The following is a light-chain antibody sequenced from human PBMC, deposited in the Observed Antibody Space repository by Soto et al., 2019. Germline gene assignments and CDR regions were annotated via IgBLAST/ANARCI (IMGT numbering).Light chain of an antibody. J-gene: IGKJ3*01. CDR2: DAS. CDR1: QSVGYY. V-gene: IGKV3-11*01. Sequence: IVLTQSPATLSLSPGERATLSCRASQSVGYYLAWYQQKPGQAPRLLISDASNRATGIPARFSGSGSGTDFTLTISSLEPEDFAVYYCQQRSNWLFRFGPGTKVEIK. CDR3: QQRSNWLFR.